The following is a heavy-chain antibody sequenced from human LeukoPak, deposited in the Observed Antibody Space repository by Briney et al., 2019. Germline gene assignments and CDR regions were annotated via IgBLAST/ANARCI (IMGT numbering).Heavy chain of an antibody. CDR1: GFTFSSYS. Sequence: PGGSMRLSCAASGFTFSSYSMYWVSQAPGKGMEWDSYISSSSSNIYYPDSVKGRFTISRDNAKNSFYLQINSLRAEDTALYYCARDRGGIGYYMDVWGKGTTVTVSS. CDR3: ARDRGGIGYYMDV. CDR2: ISSSSSNI. J-gene: IGHJ6*03. D-gene: IGHD3-16*02. V-gene: IGHV3-48*01.